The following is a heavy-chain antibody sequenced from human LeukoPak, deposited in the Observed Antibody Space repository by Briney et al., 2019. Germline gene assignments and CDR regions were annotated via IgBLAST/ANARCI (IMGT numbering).Heavy chain of an antibody. Sequence: GGSLRLSCAASGFTFSSYSMNWVRQAPGKGLKWVSYISSSSSTIYYADSVKGRFTISRDNAKNSLYLQMNSLRDEDTAVYYCARDPTGYSSSWYVGWFDPWGQGTLVTVSS. V-gene: IGHV3-48*02. CDR3: ARDPTGYSSSWYVGWFDP. D-gene: IGHD6-13*01. CDR2: ISSSSSTI. J-gene: IGHJ5*02. CDR1: GFTFSSYS.